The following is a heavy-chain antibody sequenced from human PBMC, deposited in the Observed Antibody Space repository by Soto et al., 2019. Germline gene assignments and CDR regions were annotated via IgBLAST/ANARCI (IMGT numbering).Heavy chain of an antibody. CDR1: GFTFSSYA. Sequence: GGSLRLSCAASGFTFSSYAMGWVRQAPGEGLEWVSSIGGSGSYTYYADSVKGRFTISRDNFKSTLYLQMNSLRAEDTAAYYCAKDNLAPYSRGWAIRFDPWGQGTLVTVS. CDR2: IGGSGSYT. J-gene: IGHJ5*02. V-gene: IGHV3-23*01. D-gene: IGHD6-19*01. CDR3: AKDNLAPYSRGWAIRFDP.